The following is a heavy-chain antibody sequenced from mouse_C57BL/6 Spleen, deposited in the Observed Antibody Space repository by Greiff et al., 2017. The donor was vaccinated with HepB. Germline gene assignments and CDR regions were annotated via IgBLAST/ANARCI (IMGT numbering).Heavy chain of an antibody. Sequence: QVQLQQPGAELVKPGASVKLSCKASGYTFTSYWMHWVKQRPGQGLEWIGMIHPNSGSTNYNEKFKRKATLTVDKSSSTAYMQLSSLTSEDSAVYYCARHGYYYGSSYGLAYWGQGTLVTVSA. CDR3: ARHGYYYGSSYGLAY. CDR1: GYTFTSYW. J-gene: IGHJ3*01. CDR2: IHPNSGST. D-gene: IGHD1-1*01. V-gene: IGHV1-64*01.